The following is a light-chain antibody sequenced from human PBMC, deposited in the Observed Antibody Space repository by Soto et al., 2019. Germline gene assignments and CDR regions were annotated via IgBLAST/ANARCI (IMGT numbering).Light chain of an antibody. CDR2: GAS. CDR1: QSIRSN. Sequence: EIVMTQSPPTLSVSPGERAALSCRASQSIRSNLAWYQQKPGQAPRLLIYGASTRATGIPARFSGSGSGTEFTLTISSLQSEDFAVYYCQQYDTSPETFGQGTKVDIK. J-gene: IGKJ1*01. V-gene: IGKV3D-15*01. CDR3: QQYDTSPET.